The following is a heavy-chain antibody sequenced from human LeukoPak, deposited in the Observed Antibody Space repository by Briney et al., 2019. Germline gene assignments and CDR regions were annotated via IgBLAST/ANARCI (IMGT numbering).Heavy chain of an antibody. CDR3: ARVKVGITYWFDP. Sequence: GGSLRLSCTASGFTVNYNYMSWVRQAPGKGLEWVSVIYSGGSTYYADSVKGRFTISRDDSKNTVYLQMNSLRVEDTAVYYCARVKVGITYWFDPWGQGTLVTVSS. CDR2: IYSGGST. J-gene: IGHJ5*02. CDR1: GFTVNYNY. V-gene: IGHV3-66*01. D-gene: IGHD1-26*01.